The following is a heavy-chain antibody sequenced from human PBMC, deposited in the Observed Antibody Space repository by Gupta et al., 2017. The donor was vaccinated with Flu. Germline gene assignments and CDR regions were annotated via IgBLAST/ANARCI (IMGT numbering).Heavy chain of an antibody. Sequence: QVQLQESGPGLVKPSETLSLTCTVSGGSINGYYCGWIRQPPGKGLEWTGYIYYSGRTKYNPSLKSRVAMSVDTSQNHFSLKMNSVTAADTAVYYCARYDSGGYSLEYWGQGTLVTVSS. J-gene: IGHJ4*02. V-gene: IGHV4-59*01. CDR3: ARYDSGGYSLEY. D-gene: IGHD3-22*01. CDR2: IYYSGRT. CDR1: GGSINGYY.